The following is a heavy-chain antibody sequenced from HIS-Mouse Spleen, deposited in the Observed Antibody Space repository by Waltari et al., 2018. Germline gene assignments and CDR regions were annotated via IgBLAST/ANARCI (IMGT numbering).Heavy chain of an antibody. D-gene: IGHD6-13*01. J-gene: IGHJ2*01. CDR1: GGSISSSSYY. V-gene: IGHV4-39*07. Sequence: QLQLQESGPGLVKPSETLSLTCTVSGGSISSSSYYWGWIRQPPGKGVEWIWSIYYRGSTYTNPSPKSRVPISVDTSKNQFSLKLSSVTAADTAVYYCAREIPYSSSWYDWYFDLWGRGTLVTVSS. CDR3: AREIPYSSSWYDWYFDL. CDR2: IYYRGST.